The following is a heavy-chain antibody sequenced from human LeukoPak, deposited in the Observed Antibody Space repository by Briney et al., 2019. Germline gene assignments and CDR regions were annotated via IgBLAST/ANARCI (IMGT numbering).Heavy chain of an antibody. Sequence: PGGSLRLSCAASGCTFSSYSMNWVRQAPGKGLEWVSSISSSSSYIYYADSPKGRFTISRDKAKNSLYLQMNSRKGEGPARYYCGGNADSYDSRGYYFDYWGPGTLVTVSS. CDR1: GCTFSSYS. V-gene: IGHV3-21*01. CDR2: ISSSSSYI. J-gene: IGHJ4*02. D-gene: IGHD3-22*01. CDR3: GGNADSYDSRGYYFDY.